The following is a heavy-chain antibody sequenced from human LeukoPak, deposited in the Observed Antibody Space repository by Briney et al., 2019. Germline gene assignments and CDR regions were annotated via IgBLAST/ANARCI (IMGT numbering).Heavy chain of an antibody. CDR1: GFTFTSYW. Sequence: GGSLRLSCAASGFTFTSYWMNWVRQAPGKGLEWVAGIKQDGSDKYYVDSVKGRFTISRDNAKNSVYLQMNSLRAEDTAVYYCARRNLFDYWGQGTLVTVSS. J-gene: IGHJ4*02. CDR3: ARRNLFDY. CDR2: IKQDGSDK. V-gene: IGHV3-7*01.